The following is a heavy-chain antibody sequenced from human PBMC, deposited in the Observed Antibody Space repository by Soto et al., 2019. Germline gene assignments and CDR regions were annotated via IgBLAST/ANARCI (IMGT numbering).Heavy chain of an antibody. D-gene: IGHD3-3*01. CDR3: ARDSWSGPAYYYYGMDV. J-gene: IGHJ6*02. Sequence: QVQLQESGPGLVKPSETLSLTCTVSGGSISSYYWSWIRQPAGKGLEWIGRIYTSGSTNYNPSLKSRGTMSVDTSKNQFSLKLSSVTAADTAVYYCARDSWSGPAYYYYGMDVWGQGTTVTVSS. CDR2: IYTSGST. CDR1: GGSISSYY. V-gene: IGHV4-4*07.